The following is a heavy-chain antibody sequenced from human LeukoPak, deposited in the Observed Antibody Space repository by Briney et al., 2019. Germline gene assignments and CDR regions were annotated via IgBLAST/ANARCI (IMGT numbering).Heavy chain of an antibody. Sequence: KSSETLSLTCTVSGGSISSGGYYWSWIRQHPGKGLKWIGYIYYSGSTYYNPSLKSRVTISVDTSKNQFSLKLSSVTAADTAVYYCARDRVWYSSGWYRGLDYWGQGTLVTVSS. J-gene: IGHJ4*02. CDR2: IYYSGST. D-gene: IGHD6-19*01. V-gene: IGHV4-31*03. CDR1: GGSISSGGYY. CDR3: ARDRVWYSSGWYRGLDY.